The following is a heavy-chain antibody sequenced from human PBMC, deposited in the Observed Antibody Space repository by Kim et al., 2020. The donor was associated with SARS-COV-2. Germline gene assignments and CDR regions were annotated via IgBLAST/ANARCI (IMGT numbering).Heavy chain of an antibody. D-gene: IGHD2-21*01. CDR1: GFNLKNAW. J-gene: IGHJ6*02. CDR3: TICGIYCYYHGMDV. Sequence: GGSLRLSCAASGFNLKNAWVSWVRQAPGKGLEWVGRIKSEGDGGTKDYAAPVKGRLTISRDDAENKVHLQMNSLKTEDTGVYYCTICGIYCYYHGMDVWGQGTTVTVSS. V-gene: IGHV3-15*01. CDR2: IKSEGDGGTK.